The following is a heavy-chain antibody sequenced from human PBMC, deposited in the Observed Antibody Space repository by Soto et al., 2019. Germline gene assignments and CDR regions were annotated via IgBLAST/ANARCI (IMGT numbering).Heavy chain of an antibody. Sequence: SVKFSCKASGGTFSSYAISWVRQAPGQGLEWMGGIIPIFGTANYAQKFQGRVTITADESTSTAYMELSSLRSEDTAVYYCARDKDRDGYNFHYWGQGTLVTVSS. CDR2: IIPIFGTA. CDR3: ARDKDRDGYNFHY. V-gene: IGHV1-69*13. CDR1: GGTFSSYA. D-gene: IGHD5-12*01. J-gene: IGHJ4*02.